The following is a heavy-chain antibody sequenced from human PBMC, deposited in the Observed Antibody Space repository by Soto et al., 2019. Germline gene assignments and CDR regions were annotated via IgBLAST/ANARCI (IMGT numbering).Heavy chain of an antibody. J-gene: IGHJ3*02. V-gene: IGHV1-69*01. CDR2: FIPMFGTA. D-gene: IGHD1-7*01. Sequence: QVQLVQSGAEVKKPGSSVKVSCKASGGPFSSLGISWVRQGPRQGLEWLGGFIPMFGTANYPQKFQGRVTLSANDSTSTAYMELSSLTSEDTAVYFCARDRSGPGNWNYDTFDIWGQGTLVTVSS. CDR3: ARDRSGPGNWNYDTFDI. CDR1: GGPFSSLG.